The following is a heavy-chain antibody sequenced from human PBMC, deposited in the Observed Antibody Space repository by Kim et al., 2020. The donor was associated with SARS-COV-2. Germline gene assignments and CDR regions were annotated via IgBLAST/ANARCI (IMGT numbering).Heavy chain of an antibody. D-gene: IGHD3-10*01. Sequence: NPSLKSRVTISVDTSKNQFYLRLSYVTAADRAVYYCVRLSGDSEIHGMDVWGQGATVTVSS. J-gene: IGHJ6*02. CDR3: VRLSGDSEIHGMDV. V-gene: IGHV4-39*01.